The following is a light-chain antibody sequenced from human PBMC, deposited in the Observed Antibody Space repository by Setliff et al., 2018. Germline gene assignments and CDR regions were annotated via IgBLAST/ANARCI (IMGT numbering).Light chain of an antibody. CDR3: TSYTISSTEV. V-gene: IGLV2-14*01. Sequence: QSVLTQPASVSGSPGQSITISCTGTRSDVGGYNYVSWYQQHPGKAPKLMIYEVSNRPSGVSNRFSGSKSGNTASLTISRLQTEDEADYYCTSYTISSTEVFGTGTKV. CDR2: EVS. CDR1: RSDVGGYNY. J-gene: IGLJ1*01.